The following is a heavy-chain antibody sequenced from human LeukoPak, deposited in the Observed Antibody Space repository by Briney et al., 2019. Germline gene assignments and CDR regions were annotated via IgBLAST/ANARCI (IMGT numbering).Heavy chain of an antibody. V-gene: IGHV1-2*02. CDR3: ARGGDIASRPFDY. J-gene: IGHJ4*02. CDR2: INPNSGGT. Sequence: ASVEVSCKASEYTFTGYYMHWVRQAPGQGLEWMGWINPNSGGTNYAQKFQGRVTMTRDTSISTAYMEVSSLRSDDTAVYYCARGGDIASRPFDYWGQGTLVTVSS. D-gene: IGHD6-6*01. CDR1: EYTFTGYY.